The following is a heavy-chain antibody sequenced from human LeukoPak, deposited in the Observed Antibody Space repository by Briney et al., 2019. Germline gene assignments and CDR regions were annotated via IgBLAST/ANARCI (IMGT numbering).Heavy chain of an antibody. J-gene: IGHJ6*02. V-gene: IGHV1-46*01. CDR3: ARDSGYDLRVLDYYGMDV. CDR2: INPSGGST. D-gene: IGHD5-12*01. Sequence: ASVKVSCKASGYTFTSYYMHWVRQAPGQGLEWMGIINPSGGSTSYAQKFQGRVTMTRNTSTSTVYMELSSLRSEDTAVYYCARDSGYDLRVLDYYGMDVWGQGTTVTVSS. CDR1: GYTFTSYY.